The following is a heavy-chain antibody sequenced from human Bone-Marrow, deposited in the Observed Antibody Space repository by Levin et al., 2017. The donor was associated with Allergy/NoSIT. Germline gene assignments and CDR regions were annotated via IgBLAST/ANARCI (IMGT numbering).Heavy chain of an antibody. CDR3: ARDRGYSRPFYFDN. CDR1: GFPFSSYA. CDR2: LLYDGTTK. Sequence: SCAASGFPFSSYAMHWVRQAPGKGLEWVAVLLYDGTTKYNADSVRGRFTISGDSSNNTLYLQMNSLRPEDTGVYYCARDRGYSRPFYFDNWGQGTLVTVSS. D-gene: IGHD2-2*03. J-gene: IGHJ4*02. V-gene: IGHV3-30-3*01.